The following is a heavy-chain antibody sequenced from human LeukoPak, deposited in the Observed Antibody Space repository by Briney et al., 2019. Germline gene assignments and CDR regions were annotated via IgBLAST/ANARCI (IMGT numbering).Heavy chain of an antibody. CDR2: ISGSGGST. V-gene: IGHV3-23*01. D-gene: IGHD2-2*01. J-gene: IGHJ4*02. CDR1: GFTFSSYA. Sequence: PGGSLRLSCAASGFTFSSYAMSWVRQAPGKGLEWVSVISGSGGSTYYADSVKGRFTISRDNSKNTLYLQMNSLRAEDTALYYCAKDACSTTCYWSDYWGRGTLVTVPS. CDR3: AKDACSTTCYWSDY.